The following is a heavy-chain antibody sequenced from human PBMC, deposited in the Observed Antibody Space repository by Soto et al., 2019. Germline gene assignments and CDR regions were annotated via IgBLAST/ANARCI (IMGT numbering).Heavy chain of an antibody. D-gene: IGHD2-2*01. J-gene: IGHJ4*02. CDR2: IYYSGRT. V-gene: IGHV4-59*01. CDR1: GGPLSSYY. Sequence: PSETLSLTCTVSGGPLSSYYWSWIRQPPGKGLEWIGYIYYSGRTNYNPSLKSRLTISVDTSKNQFSLKLSSLTAADTAVYFCARDVAISTPYYFAYWGQVTLVTVSS. CDR3: ARDVAISTPYYFAY.